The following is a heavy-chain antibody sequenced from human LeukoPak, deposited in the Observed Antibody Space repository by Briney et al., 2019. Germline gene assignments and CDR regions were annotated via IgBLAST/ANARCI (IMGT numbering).Heavy chain of an antibody. CDR1: GYTFSSYG. V-gene: IGHV1-18*01. CDR3: ARDLKRGYSSGRYSWGTGSSNDY. D-gene: IGHD6-19*01. J-gene: IGHJ4*02. CDR2: ISAYNGNT. Sequence: ASVTVSCTASGYTFSSYGISWVRQAPGQGLEWMGWISAYNGNTYYAQNLQGRVTMTTDTSTSTAYMELRSLRSDDTAVYYCARDLKRGYSSGRYSWGTGSSNDYWGQGTLVTVSS.